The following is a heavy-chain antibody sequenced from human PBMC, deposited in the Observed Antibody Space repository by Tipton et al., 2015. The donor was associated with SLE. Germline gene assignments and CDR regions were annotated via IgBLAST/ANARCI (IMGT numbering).Heavy chain of an antibody. CDR1: GFTFGDYA. J-gene: IGHJ6*03. CDR3: ARDAGLAAAASLTMDV. V-gene: IGHV3-49*04. D-gene: IGHD6-13*01. Sequence: SLRLSCTASGFTFGDYAMSWVRQAPGKGLEWVGFIRSKAYGGTTEYAASVKGRFTISRDDSKSIAYLQMNSLRAEDTAVYYCARDAGLAAAASLTMDVWGKGTTVSVSS. CDR2: IRSKAYGGTT.